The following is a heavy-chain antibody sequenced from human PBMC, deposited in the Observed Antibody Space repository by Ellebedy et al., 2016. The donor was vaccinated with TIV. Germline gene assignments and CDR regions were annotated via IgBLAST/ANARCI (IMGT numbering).Heavy chain of an antibody. CDR3: ARDRQLWSPGYGMDV. CDR2: ISYSGST. CDR1: GGSISSYY. Sequence: MPSETLSLTCTVSGGSISSYYWSWIRQPPGKGLEWIGYISYSGSTNYKSSLKSRVTISVDKSKNQFSLKLSSVTAADTAVYYCARDRQLWSPGYGMDVWGQGTTVTVSS. J-gene: IGHJ6*02. D-gene: IGHD5-18*01. V-gene: IGHV4-59*12.